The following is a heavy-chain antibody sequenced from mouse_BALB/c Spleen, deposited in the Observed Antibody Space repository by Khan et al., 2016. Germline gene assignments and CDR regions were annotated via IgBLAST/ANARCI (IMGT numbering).Heavy chain of an antibody. V-gene: IGHV3-2*02. J-gene: IGHJ1*01. CDR3: ERNLHYFGSSYWYFDV. Sequence: EVQLQESGPGLVKPSQSLSLTCTVTGYSITSDYAWNWFRQFPGNKLEWMGYIGYSGSTSYNPSLKSRISINRDTSRNKFFLQVHSVSTEDTSTYCGERNLHYFGSSYWYFDVWGAGTTVTVSS. D-gene: IGHD1-1*01. CDR2: IGYSGST. CDR1: GYSITSDYA.